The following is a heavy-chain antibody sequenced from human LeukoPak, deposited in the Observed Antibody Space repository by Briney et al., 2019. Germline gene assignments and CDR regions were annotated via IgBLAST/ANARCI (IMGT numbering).Heavy chain of an antibody. CDR1: GFTFKNYV. D-gene: IGHD1-26*01. J-gene: IGHJ4*02. V-gene: IGHV3-23*01. CDR2: IYGSGVSI. Sequence: GGSLRLSCVASGFTFKNYVMNWVRQAPGKGLEWLATIYGSGVSISYADSVKGRFTISRDNSINTLYLQMNSLRAEDTAMYYCAKDLGWELPAEAYWGQGILVTVSS. CDR3: AKDLGWELPAEAY.